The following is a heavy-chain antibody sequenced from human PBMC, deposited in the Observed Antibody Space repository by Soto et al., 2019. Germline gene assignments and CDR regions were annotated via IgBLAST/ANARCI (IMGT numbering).Heavy chain of an antibody. Sequence: QVQLVQSGAEVKKPGASVKVSCKASGYTFTSYAMHWVRQAPGQRLEWMGWINAGNGNTKYSQKFQGRVTITRDTSASTAYMELSSLRSEDTAVYYCARGFYWTLSGGSPIDYWGQGTLLTVSS. CDR1: GYTFTSYA. CDR2: INAGNGNT. CDR3: ARGFYWTLSGGSPIDY. V-gene: IGHV1-3*01. D-gene: IGHD2-15*01. J-gene: IGHJ4*02.